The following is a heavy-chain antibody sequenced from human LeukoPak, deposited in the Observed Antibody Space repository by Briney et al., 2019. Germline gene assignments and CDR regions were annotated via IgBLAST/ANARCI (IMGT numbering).Heavy chain of an antibody. Sequence: ASVKVSCKASGYTFTSYAMHWVRQAPGQRLEWMGWIIPIFGTANYAQKFQGRVTITADESTSTAYMELSSLRSEDTAVYYCAREHLGLQDSPFDYWGQGTLVTVSS. CDR1: GYTFTSYA. D-gene: IGHD4-11*01. V-gene: IGHV1-69*13. CDR3: AREHLGLQDSPFDY. CDR2: IIPIFGTA. J-gene: IGHJ4*02.